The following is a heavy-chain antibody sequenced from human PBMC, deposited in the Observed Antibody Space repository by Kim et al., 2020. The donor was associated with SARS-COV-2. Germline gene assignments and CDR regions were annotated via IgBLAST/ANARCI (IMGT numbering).Heavy chain of an antibody. Sequence: GGSLRLSCAASGFTFDDYAMHWVRQAPGKGLEWVSLISGDGGSTYYADSVKGRFTISRDNSKNSLYLQMNSLRTEDTALYYCAKDIWDIVVVPAVGYYYYGMDVWGQGTTVTVSS. CDR3: AKDIWDIVVVPAVGYYYYGMDV. V-gene: IGHV3-43*02. D-gene: IGHD2-2*01. J-gene: IGHJ6*02. CDR2: ISGDGGST. CDR1: GFTFDDYA.